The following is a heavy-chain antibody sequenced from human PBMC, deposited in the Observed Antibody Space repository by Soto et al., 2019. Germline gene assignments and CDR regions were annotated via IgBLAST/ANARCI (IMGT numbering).Heavy chain of an antibody. CDR1: GGSVNTAPYH. CDR2: IYYTGST. V-gene: IGHV4-61*01. Sequence: SETLSLTCTVSGGSVNTAPYHWSWIRQSPRNGLEWIGNIYYTGSTNYNPSFESRVAISLDTSNNQFSLRLTSLTAAYTAVYFCARDHHSYYDTSGYYPYFDFWGQGTLVTSPQ. CDR3: ARDHHSYYDTSGYYPYFDF. J-gene: IGHJ4*02. D-gene: IGHD3-22*01.